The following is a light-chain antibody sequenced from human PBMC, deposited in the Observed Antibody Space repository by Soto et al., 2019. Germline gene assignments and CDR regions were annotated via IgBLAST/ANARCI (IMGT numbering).Light chain of an antibody. J-gene: IGKJ1*01. CDR1: QTISSY. V-gene: IGKV1-39*01. CDR2: AAS. CDR3: QQSYSIPWT. Sequence: DIQMTQSPSSLSASVGDRVTITCRASQTISSYLNWYQQKPGKAPKLLIYAASSLQSGVPSRFSGSGHGTDFTLTISSLQPEDFATYYCQQSYSIPWTFGQGTKVEIK.